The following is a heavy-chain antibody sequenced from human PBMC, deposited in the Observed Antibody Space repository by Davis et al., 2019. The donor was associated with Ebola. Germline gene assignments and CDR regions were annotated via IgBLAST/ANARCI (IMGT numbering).Heavy chain of an antibody. CDR1: GGSISSGGYY. CDR3: AGAPNYYYFDY. J-gene: IGHJ4*02. CDR2: IYYSGST. Sequence: LSCTVSGGSISSGGYYWSWIRQHPGKGLEWIGYIYYSGSTYYNPSLKSRVTISVDTSKNQFSLKLTSVTAADTAVYYCAGAPNYYYFDYWGQGTLVTVSS. V-gene: IGHV4-31*03. D-gene: IGHD3-10*01.